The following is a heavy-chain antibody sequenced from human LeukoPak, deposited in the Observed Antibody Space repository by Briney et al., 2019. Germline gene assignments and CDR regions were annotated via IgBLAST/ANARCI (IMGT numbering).Heavy chain of an antibody. J-gene: IGHJ5*02. D-gene: IGHD3-9*01. Sequence: GASVKVSCKASGYTFTSYDINWVRQATGQGLEWMGWLNPNSGNTDYAQKFQGRVTMTRNTAISTAYMELSSLRSEDTAVYYCARGFNNDILTGYQFDPWGQGTLVTVSS. V-gene: IGHV1-8*01. CDR3: ARGFNNDILTGYQFDP. CDR1: GYTFTSYD. CDR2: LNPNSGNT.